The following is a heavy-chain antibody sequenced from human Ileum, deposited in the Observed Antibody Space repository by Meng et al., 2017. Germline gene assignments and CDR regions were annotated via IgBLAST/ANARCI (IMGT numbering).Heavy chain of an antibody. J-gene: IGHJ4*02. CDR1: GGSFSNYY. D-gene: IGHD7-27*01. Sequence: VQLKQGGAGLLKPSETLSLTCAVYGGSFSNYYWSWIRQPPGKGLEWIGEINHSGRTNYNPSLKSRVTISVDTSKNQFSLKLTSVTAADTAVYYCARDHWGSLDYWGQGVLVTVSS. V-gene: IGHV4-34*01. CDR3: ARDHWGSLDY. CDR2: INHSGRT.